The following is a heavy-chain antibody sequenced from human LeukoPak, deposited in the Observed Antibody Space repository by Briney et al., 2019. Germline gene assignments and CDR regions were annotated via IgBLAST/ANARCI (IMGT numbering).Heavy chain of an antibody. D-gene: IGHD5-24*01. J-gene: IGHJ5*02. V-gene: IGHV1-46*01. CDR2: IKPGDGST. CDR1: GYTFTSYY. CDR3: TRDPEEMATIGGFWFDP. Sequence: ASVKVSCKASGYTFTSYYMHWVRQAPGQGLEWMGIIKPGDGSTSYAQKFQGRVTMTRDMSTSTVYMELSSLRSEDTAVYYCTRDPEEMATIGGFWFDPWGQGTLVTVSS.